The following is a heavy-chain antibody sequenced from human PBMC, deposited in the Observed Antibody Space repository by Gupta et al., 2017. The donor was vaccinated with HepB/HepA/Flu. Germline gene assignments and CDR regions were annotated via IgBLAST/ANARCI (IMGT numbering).Heavy chain of an antibody. V-gene: IGHV3-23*01. D-gene: IGHD2-21*02. CDR3: VKWHGSYCDEGCYSRVLDY. Sequence: EVQLLESGGALVQPGGSLRLSCAASGFIFSTYAMSWVRQATGKGLEWVSIISGNGDSTIYADSVKGRFTISRDNSQSTVHMWMSSLRAEDTAVYYCVKWHGSYCDEGCYSRVLDYWGQGTLVTVSS. J-gene: IGHJ4*02. CDR2: ISGNGDST. CDR1: GFIFSTYA.